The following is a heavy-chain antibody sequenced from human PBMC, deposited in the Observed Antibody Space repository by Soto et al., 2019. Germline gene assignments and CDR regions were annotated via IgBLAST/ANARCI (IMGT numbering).Heavy chain of an antibody. J-gene: IGHJ6*02. Sequence: SDTLSLTCAVYGGSFSGYYWSWIRRPPGKGLEWIGEINHSGSTNYNPSLKSPVTISVDTSKNQYSLKLSAVTAADTAVYYCARAPSFEATIEYYYHDGMDVRGQGTTVTGS. D-gene: IGHD5-12*01. CDR3: ARAPSFEATIEYYYHDGMDV. CDR2: INHSGST. V-gene: IGHV4-34*01. CDR1: GGSFSGYY.